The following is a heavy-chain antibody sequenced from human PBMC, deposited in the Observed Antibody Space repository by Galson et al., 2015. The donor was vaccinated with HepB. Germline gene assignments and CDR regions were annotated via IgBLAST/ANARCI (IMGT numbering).Heavy chain of an antibody. CDR1: GYTFTSYP. CDR2: INTGNGNT. V-gene: IGHV1-3*04. CDR3: ARVLRGLDY. Sequence: SVKVSCKASGYTFTSYPMHWVRQAPGQRLECMGWINTGNGNTKYSQKFQGRVTFTRDTSASTAYMELSSLRSEDTAVYYCARVLRGLDYWGQGTLVTASS. J-gene: IGHJ4*02.